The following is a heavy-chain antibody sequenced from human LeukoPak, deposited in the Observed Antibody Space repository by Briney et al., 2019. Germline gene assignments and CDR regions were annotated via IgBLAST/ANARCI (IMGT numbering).Heavy chain of an antibody. V-gene: IGHV3-48*02. D-gene: IGHD3-10*01. CDR2: ISRTSSTI. Sequence: PGGSLRLSCAASGFTFSSYSMNWVRQAPGKGLEWVSYISRTSSTIYYADSVKGRFAISRDNAKNSLYLQMNSLRDEDTAVYYCARYTMVRGIVVWFDPWGQGTLVTVSS. CDR3: ARYTMVRGIVVWFDP. CDR1: GFTFSSYS. J-gene: IGHJ5*02.